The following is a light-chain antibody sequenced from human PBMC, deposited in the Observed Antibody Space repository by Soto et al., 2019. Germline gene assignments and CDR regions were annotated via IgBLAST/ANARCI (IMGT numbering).Light chain of an antibody. Sequence: EIVLTQSPGTLSLSPGERATLSCRASQSVSSSFLAWYQHKPGQSPRLLIYDASSRATGIPDRFSGSGSGTDFTLTISSLEPEDFAVYYCQQRNSWPPTFTFGQGTRLEIK. CDR3: QQRNSWPPTFT. J-gene: IGKJ5*01. CDR1: QSVSSSF. V-gene: IGKV3D-20*02. CDR2: DAS.